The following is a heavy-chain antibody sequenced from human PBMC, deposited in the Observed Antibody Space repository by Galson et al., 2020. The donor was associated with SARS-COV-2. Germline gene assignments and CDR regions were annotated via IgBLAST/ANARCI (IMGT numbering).Heavy chain of an antibody. CDR3: VKGGGDAGGGYFYD. Sequence: GGSLRLSCAASGFTFSNSGMHWVRQAPGKGLEWVALISYHGSNLYYADSVEGRFTISRDNFRNTVVLEMNSLRTEDTAVYYCVKGGGDAGGGYFYDWGQGTLVTVSS. CDR2: ISYHGSNL. J-gene: IGHJ4*02. CDR1: GFTFSNSG. D-gene: IGHD2-21*01. V-gene: IGHV3-30*18.